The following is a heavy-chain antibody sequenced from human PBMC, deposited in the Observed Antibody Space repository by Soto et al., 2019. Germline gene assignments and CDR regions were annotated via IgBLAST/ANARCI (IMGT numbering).Heavy chain of an antibody. V-gene: IGHV4-61*01. J-gene: IGHJ4*02. CDR3: AGGLATTASLDY. Sequence: PSETLSLTCTVSGGSVSSGSYYWSCIRQPPGKGLEWIGYIYYSGSTNYNPSLKSRVTISVDTSKNQFSLKLSSVTAADTAVYYCAGGLATTASLDYWGQGTLVTVSS. CDR2: IYYSGST. CDR1: GGSVSSGSYY. D-gene: IGHD4-17*01.